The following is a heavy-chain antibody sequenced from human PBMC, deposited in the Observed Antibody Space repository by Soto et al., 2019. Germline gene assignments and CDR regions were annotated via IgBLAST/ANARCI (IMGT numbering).Heavy chain of an antibody. D-gene: IGHD1-1*01. CDR1: GYTLTELS. CDR3: ATAYKGYYYMDV. Sequence: GASVKVSCKVFGYTLTELSMHWVRQAPGKGLEWMGGFDPEDGETIYAQKFQGRVTMTEDTSTDTAYMELSSLRSEDTAVYYCATAYKGYYYMDVWGKGTTVTVSS. V-gene: IGHV1-24*01. CDR2: FDPEDGET. J-gene: IGHJ6*03.